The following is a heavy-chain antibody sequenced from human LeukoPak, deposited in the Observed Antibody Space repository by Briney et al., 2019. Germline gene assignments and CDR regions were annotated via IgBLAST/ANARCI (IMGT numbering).Heavy chain of an antibody. V-gene: IGHV4-39*07. Sequence: PSETLSLTCTVSGGSISSSSYYWGWIRQPPGKGLEWIGSIYYSGSTYYNPSLKSRVTISVDTSKNQFSLKLSSVTAADTAVYYCARVPDYGDYVNFDYWGQGTLVTISS. J-gene: IGHJ4*02. D-gene: IGHD4-17*01. CDR2: IYYSGST. CDR3: ARVPDYGDYVNFDY. CDR1: GGSISSSSYY.